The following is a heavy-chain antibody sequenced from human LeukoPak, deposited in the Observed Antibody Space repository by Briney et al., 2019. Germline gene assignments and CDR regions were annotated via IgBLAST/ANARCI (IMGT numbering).Heavy chain of an antibody. D-gene: IGHD4-17*01. V-gene: IGHV4-59*08. CDR2: IYYSGST. Sequence: SETLSLTCTVSGGSISSYYWSWIRQPPGKGLEWIGYIYYSGSTNYSPSLKSRVTISVDTSKNQFSLKLSSVTAADTAVYYCARHVRVTTSFDYWGQGTLVTVSS. J-gene: IGHJ4*02. CDR3: ARHVRVTTSFDY. CDR1: GGSISSYY.